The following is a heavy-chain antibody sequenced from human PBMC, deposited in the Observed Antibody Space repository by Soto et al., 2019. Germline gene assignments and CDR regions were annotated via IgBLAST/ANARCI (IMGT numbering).Heavy chain of an antibody. Sequence: SETLSLTCTVSRASIYTYSWTWIRQPAGRGLQWIGHIYSSGSANYSPSLKSRVSMSVDSSKNQISLKLSSVTAADTAVYYCATIVGANDYWGQGALVTVSS. D-gene: IGHD1-26*01. CDR2: IYSSGSA. CDR1: RASIYTYS. V-gene: IGHV4-4*07. CDR3: ATIVGANDY. J-gene: IGHJ4*02.